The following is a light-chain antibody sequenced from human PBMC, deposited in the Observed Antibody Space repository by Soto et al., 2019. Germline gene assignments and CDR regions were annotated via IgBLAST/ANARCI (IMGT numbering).Light chain of an antibody. Sequence: VLKMSPCSLSLKQRERATLSCRASQSVSSTYLAWYQQKPGQAPSLLIYGASNRATGIPDRFSGRGSGTDFALTIHRVQPEDFPVYYCQQYCISIPFGQGTLLEI. CDR2: GAS. CDR1: QSVSSTY. J-gene: IGKJ5*01. CDR3: QQYCISIP. V-gene: IGKV3-20*01.